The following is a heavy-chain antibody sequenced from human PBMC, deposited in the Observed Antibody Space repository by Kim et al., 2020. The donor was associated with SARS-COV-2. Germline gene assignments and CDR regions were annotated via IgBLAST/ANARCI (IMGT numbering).Heavy chain of an antibody. D-gene: IGHD3-9*01. CDR3: ARDHYDILTGYYTGLEHYYYYGMDV. CDR2: ISSSSSYI. V-gene: IGHV3-21*01. Sequence: GGSLRLSCAASGFTFSSYSMNWVRQAPGKGLEWVSSISSSSSYIYYADSVKGRFTISRDNAKNSLYLQMNSLRAEDTAVYYCARDHYDILTGYYTGLEHYYYYGMDVWGQGTTVTVSS. CDR1: GFTFSSYS. J-gene: IGHJ6*02.